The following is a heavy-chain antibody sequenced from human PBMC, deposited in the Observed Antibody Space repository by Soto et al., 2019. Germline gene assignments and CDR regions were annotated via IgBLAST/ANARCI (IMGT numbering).Heavy chain of an antibody. CDR3: TTHIVAPGEVCGGDCYSLADDAFDI. D-gene: IGHD2-21*02. V-gene: IGHV3-15*07. CDR2: IKSKTDGGTT. J-gene: IGHJ3*02. CDR1: GFTFSNAW. Sequence: PGGSLRLSCAASGFTFSNAWMNWVRQAPGKGLEWVGRIKSKTDGGTTDYAAPVKGRFTISRDDSKNTLYLQMNSLKTEDTAVYYYTTHIVAPGEVCGGDCYSLADDAFDIWGQGTMVTVS.